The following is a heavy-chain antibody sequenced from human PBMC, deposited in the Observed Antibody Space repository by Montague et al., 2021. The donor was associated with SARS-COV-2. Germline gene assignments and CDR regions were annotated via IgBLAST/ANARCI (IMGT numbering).Heavy chain of an antibody. CDR1: GDSVSSNSAA. CDR3: ARDAANTRIAVAGYYYYAKDV. D-gene: IGHD6-19*01. J-gene: IGHJ6*02. CDR2: TYFRSQWYS. V-gene: IGHV6-1*01. Sequence: CAISGDSVSSNSAAWNWIRQSPSRGLEWLGRTYFRSQWYSDYAVSVKSRITINPDTSKNQFSLQLNSVTPEDTAVYYCARDAANTRIAVAGYYYYAKDVWGQGTTVTVSS.